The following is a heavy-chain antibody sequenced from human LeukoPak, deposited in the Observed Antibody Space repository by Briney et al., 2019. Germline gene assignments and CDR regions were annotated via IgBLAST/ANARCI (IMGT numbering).Heavy chain of an antibody. D-gene: IGHD2-21*02. J-gene: IGHJ4*03. Sequence: GGSLRLSCAASGFTFSSYWMSWVRQAPGKGLEWVANIKQDGSEKYYVDSVKGRFTISRDNSKNTLYLQMNSLRAEDTAVYYCARGRAYCGGDCYSGYFDYWGQGTLLTVSS. CDR2: IKQDGSEK. CDR1: GFTFSSYW. V-gene: IGHV3-7*01. CDR3: ARGRAYCGGDCYSGYFDY.